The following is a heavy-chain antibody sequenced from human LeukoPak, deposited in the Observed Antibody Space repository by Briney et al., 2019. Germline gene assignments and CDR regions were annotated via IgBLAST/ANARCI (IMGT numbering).Heavy chain of an antibody. V-gene: IGHV4-30-2*01. CDR1: GGSISSGGYS. Sequence: SETLSLTCAVSGGSISSGGYSWSWIRQPPGKGLEWIGYIYHSGSTYYNPSLKSRVTISVDRSKNQFSLKLSSVTAADTAVYYCASSYGSGSYHLDYWGQGTLDTVSS. J-gene: IGHJ4*02. CDR2: IYHSGST. CDR3: ASSYGSGSYHLDY. D-gene: IGHD3-10*01.